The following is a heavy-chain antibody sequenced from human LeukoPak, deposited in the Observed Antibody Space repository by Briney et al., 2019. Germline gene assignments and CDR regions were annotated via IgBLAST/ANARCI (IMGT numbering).Heavy chain of an antibody. CDR3: ARPANSGSFDAFDI. CDR1: GYSFSNYW. D-gene: IGHD1-26*01. Sequence: GESLKISCKGSGYSFSNYWVGWVRRVPGKGLEWVGIIYPADSDTRYSPSFQGQGTISADKSISTAYLQWSSLKASDTAMYYCARPANSGSFDAFDIWGQGTMVTVSS. V-gene: IGHV5-51*01. J-gene: IGHJ3*02. CDR2: IYPADSDT.